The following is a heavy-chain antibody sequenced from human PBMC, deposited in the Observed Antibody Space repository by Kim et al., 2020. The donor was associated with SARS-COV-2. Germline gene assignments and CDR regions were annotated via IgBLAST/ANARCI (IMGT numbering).Heavy chain of an antibody. CDR2: IDPDDSYT. V-gene: IGHV5-10-1*01. Sequence: GESLKISCQTFGYTFTTFWVTWVRQVPGKGLEWVGRIDPDDSYTNFSPSFEGHVTISADKATRTTYLQWRNLTASDTAMYFCARLAEGSSSSFDFWGQGT. J-gene: IGHJ4*02. CDR3: ARLAEGSSSSFDF. CDR1: GYTFTTFW. D-gene: IGHD6-6*01.